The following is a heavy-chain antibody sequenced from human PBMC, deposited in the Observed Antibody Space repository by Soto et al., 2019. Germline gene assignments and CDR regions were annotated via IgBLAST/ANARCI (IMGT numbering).Heavy chain of an antibody. V-gene: IGHV1-69*13. CDR1: GGTFSSYA. CDR3: AREVRGSYTNWFDP. Sequence: SVKVSCKASGGTFSSYAISWVRQAPGEGLEWMGGIIPIFGTANYAQKFQGRVTITADESTSTAYMELSSLRSEDTAVYYCAREVRGSYTNWFDPWGQGTLVTVSS. CDR2: IIPIFGTA. J-gene: IGHJ5*02. D-gene: IGHD1-26*01.